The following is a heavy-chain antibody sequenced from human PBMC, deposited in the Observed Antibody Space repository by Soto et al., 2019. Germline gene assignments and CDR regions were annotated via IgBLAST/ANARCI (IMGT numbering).Heavy chain of an antibody. J-gene: IGHJ5*02. V-gene: IGHV4-34*01. CDR3: ARGPVCSGGSGYSGDWFDP. D-gene: IGHD2-15*01. Sequence: SETLSLTCAVYGGSFSGYYWSWIRQPPGKGLEWIGEINHSGSTNYNPSLKSRVTISVDTSKNQFSLKLSSVTAADTAVYYCARGPVCSGGSGYSGDWFDPWGQGTLVTVSS. CDR1: GGSFSGYY. CDR2: INHSGST.